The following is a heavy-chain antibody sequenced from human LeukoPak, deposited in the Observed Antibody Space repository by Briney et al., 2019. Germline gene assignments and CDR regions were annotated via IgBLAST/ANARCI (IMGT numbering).Heavy chain of an antibody. D-gene: IGHD3-3*01. CDR1: GYTLTELS. J-gene: IGHJ4*02. V-gene: IGHV1-24*01. Sequence: ASVKVSCKVSGYTLTELSMHWVRQAPGKGLEWMGGFDPEDGETIYAQKFQGRVTMTRNTSISTAYMELSSLRSEDTAVYYCARGQSIFGVEWGQGTLVTVSS. CDR3: ARGQSIFGVE. CDR2: FDPEDGET.